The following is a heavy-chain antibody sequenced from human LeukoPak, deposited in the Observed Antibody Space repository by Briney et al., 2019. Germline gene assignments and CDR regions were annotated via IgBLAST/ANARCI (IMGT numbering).Heavy chain of an antibody. Sequence: AETLSLTCTVSGGSISSSRYFWGWIRQPPGKGLGWIWSICYRGSTHHHLSLKSRVTRSVDTSKTQLSLKLSSVTDGDTAVYYCAMVGYRYGRDYWGQGTLVTVSS. J-gene: IGHJ4*02. CDR2: ICYRGST. CDR1: GGSISSSRYF. V-gene: IGHV4-39*01. D-gene: IGHD5-18*01. CDR3: AMVGYRYGRDY.